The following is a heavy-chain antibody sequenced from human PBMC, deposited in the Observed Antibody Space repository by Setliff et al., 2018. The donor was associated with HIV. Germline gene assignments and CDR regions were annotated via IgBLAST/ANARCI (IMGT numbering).Heavy chain of an antibody. V-gene: IGHV4-4*07. CDR3: ARVYSRSWFFFDH. CDR2: IYTTRGT. CDR1: GGSISNYY. D-gene: IGHD6-13*01. Sequence: SETLSLTCTVSGGSISNYYWSWIRQPAGKGLEWIGRIYTTRGTTYSPSLKSRVTISVATPRNQFFLELTSVTAADTAVYYCARVYSRSWFFFDHWGQGILVTVSS. J-gene: IGHJ4*02.